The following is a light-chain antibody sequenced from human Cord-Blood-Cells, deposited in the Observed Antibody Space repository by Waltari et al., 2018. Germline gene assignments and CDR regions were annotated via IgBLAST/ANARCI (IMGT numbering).Light chain of an antibody. CDR2: GAS. V-gene: IGKV3-20*01. CDR3: QQYGSSPYT. J-gene: IGKJ2*01. Sequence: EIVLTQSPGNLSLSPGERDTLSCRASQSVSSSYLAWYQQKPGQAPRLLIYGASSRATGIPDRFSGSGSGTDFTLTISRLEPEDFAVYYCQQYGSSPYTFGQGTKLEIK. CDR1: QSVSSSY.